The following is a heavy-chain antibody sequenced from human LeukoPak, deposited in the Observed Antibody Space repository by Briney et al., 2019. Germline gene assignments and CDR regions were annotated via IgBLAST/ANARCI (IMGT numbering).Heavy chain of an antibody. Sequence: SETLSLTCSVSGDSIRSGHSYWGWIHQDPRKGLEWIASIYYVGSPHYNPSLNSRRVTMSVDTTKNQFSLTLTSVTAADTAIYYCARLPITKRAMDVWGQGTTVTVSS. V-gene: IGHV4-39*01. D-gene: IGHD3-3*01. CDR1: GDSIRSGHSY. CDR3: ARLPITKRAMDV. CDR2: IYYVGSP. J-gene: IGHJ6*02.